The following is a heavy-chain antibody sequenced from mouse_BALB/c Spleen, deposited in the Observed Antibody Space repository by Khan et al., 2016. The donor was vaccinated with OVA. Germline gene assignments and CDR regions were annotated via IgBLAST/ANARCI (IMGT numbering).Heavy chain of an antibody. D-gene: IGHD3-3*01. Sequence: QMQLVQSGPDLKKPGETVKIPCKASGYTFTNYGINWVKQAPGKCLKWMGWIYTYTGEPTYADDFKGRFAFSLETSASTAYLQINNLKNEDTATYFGARGGRRTVDNWGQGTSGTVSS. CDR1: GYTFTNYG. V-gene: IGHV9-3-1*01. CDR2: IYTYTGEP. J-gene: IGHJ4*01. CDR3: ARGGRRTVDN.